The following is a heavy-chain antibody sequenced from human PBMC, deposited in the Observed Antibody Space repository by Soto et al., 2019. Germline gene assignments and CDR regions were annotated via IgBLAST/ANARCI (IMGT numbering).Heavy chain of an antibody. V-gene: IGHV3-7*01. CDR2: IKQDGSEK. J-gene: IGHJ6*03. Sequence: GGSLRLSCAASGFTFSGYWMSWVRQAPGKGLEWVANIKQDGSEKYYVDSVKGRFTISRDNAKNSLYLQMNSLRAEDTAVYYCARVQDYDFWSGYYRGYYYYYYMDVWGKGTTVTVSS. CDR1: GFTFSGYW. CDR3: ARVQDYDFWSGYYRGYYYYYYMDV. D-gene: IGHD3-3*01.